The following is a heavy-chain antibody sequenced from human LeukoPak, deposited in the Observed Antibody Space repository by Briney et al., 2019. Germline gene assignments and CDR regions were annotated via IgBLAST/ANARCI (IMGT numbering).Heavy chain of an antibody. CDR3: ARVYSRRSSGYYYADY. D-gene: IGHD3-22*01. J-gene: IGHJ4*02. CDR2: MNPNSGNT. CDR1: GYTFTSND. Sequence: ASVKVSCEASGYTFTSNDINWVRQAAGQGLEWMGWMNPNSGNTGYAQKFQGRVTMTRNTSINTAYMELSSLRSEDTAVYYCARVYSRRSSGYYYADYWGQGTLVTVSS. V-gene: IGHV1-8*01.